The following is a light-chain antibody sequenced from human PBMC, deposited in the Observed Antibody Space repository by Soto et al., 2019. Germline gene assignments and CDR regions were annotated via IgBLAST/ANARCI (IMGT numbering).Light chain of an antibody. J-gene: IGKJ5*01. CDR3: QQRSNWPRSTT. Sequence: EIVLTQSPATLSLSPGERATLSCRASQSVSSYLAWYQQKPGQAPRLLIYDASNRATGIPARFSGSGSGTDFTLTISSLDPEDFAVYYCQQRSNWPRSTTFGQGTRLEIK. CDR2: DAS. V-gene: IGKV3-11*01. CDR1: QSVSSY.